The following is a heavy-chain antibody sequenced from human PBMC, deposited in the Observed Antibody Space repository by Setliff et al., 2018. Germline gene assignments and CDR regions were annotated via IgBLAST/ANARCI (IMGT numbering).Heavy chain of an antibody. CDR1: GYTFTSYD. Sequence: ASVKVSCKASGYTFTSYDINWVRQATGQGPEWMGWMNPNSGHTGYAQKFQGRVTITRNTSISTTYMELSSLRSEDTAVYYCARGSRSGGKGGYNWFDPWGQGTLVTVSS. V-gene: IGHV1-8*03. CDR2: MNPNSGHT. D-gene: IGHD2-15*01. J-gene: IGHJ5*02. CDR3: ARGSRSGGKGGYNWFDP.